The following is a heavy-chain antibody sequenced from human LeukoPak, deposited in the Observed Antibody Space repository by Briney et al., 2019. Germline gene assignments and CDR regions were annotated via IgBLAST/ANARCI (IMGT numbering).Heavy chain of an antibody. Sequence: PSQTLSLTCTVSGDSINSGDYYWGWIRQPPGNGLEWIVYIYYSGSTYYNPSLKSRVTISVDTSKNQFSLKLSSVTAADTAVYYCARDNGYGQLDSWGQGTLVTVSS. V-gene: IGHV4-30-4*01. CDR1: GDSINSGDYY. D-gene: IGHD2-15*01. J-gene: IGHJ4*02. CDR2: IYYSGST. CDR3: ARDNGYGQLDS.